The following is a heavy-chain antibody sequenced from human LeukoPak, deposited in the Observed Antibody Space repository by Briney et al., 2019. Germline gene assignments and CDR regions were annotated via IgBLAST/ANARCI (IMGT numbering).Heavy chain of an antibody. CDR2: IKQDGSEK. J-gene: IGHJ4*02. D-gene: IGHD1-26*01. V-gene: IGHV3-7*03. Sequence: GSLRLSCAASGFTFSSYWMSWVRQAPGKGLEWVANIKQDGSEKYYVDSVKGRFTISRDNAKNSLYLQMNSLRAEDTAVYYCAKDSLIVGAVGDFDYWGQGTLVTVSS. CDR3: AKDSLIVGAVGDFDY. CDR1: GFTFSSYW.